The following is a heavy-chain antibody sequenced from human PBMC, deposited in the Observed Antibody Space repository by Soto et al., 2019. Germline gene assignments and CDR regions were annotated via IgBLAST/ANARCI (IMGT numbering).Heavy chain of an antibody. V-gene: IGHV1-24*01. D-gene: IGHD2-15*01. CDR1: GYTLTEVS. CDR2: FYPEDGET. Sequence: ASVQVACEGSGYTLTEVSMHWVRQAHGKGLEWMGGFYPEDGETIYAQKFQGRVTMTEDTSTDTAYMELSSLRSEDTAVYYCATPLAGYCSGGSCSPGDAFDIWGQGTMVTVSS. CDR3: ATPLAGYCSGGSCSPGDAFDI. J-gene: IGHJ3*02.